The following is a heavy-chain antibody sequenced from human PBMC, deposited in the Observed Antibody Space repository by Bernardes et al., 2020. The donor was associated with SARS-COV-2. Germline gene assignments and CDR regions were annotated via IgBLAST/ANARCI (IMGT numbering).Heavy chain of an antibody. V-gene: IGHV4-61*02. CDR3: AREDSEFGSGTYYFDY. J-gene: IGHJ4*02. CDR1: GGSISSGSYY. D-gene: IGHD3-10*01. CDR2: VYLSGNT. Sequence: SETLSLTCTVSGGSISSGSYYWSWIRQPAGKRPEWIGRVYLSGNTNYNPSLKSRVTISIDTSKNQFSLKLSSVTATDTAMYYCAREDSEFGSGTYYFDYWGQGALVTVSS.